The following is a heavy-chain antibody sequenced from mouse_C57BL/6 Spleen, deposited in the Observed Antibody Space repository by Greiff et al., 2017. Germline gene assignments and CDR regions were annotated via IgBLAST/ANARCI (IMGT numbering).Heavy chain of an antibody. CDR2: ILPGSGST. J-gene: IGHJ1*03. D-gene: IGHD2-3*01. V-gene: IGHV1-9*01. CDR3: ARRMVKYWYFDV. CDR1: GYTFTGYW. Sequence: QVQLQQSGAELMKPGASVKLSCKATGYTFTGYWIEWVKQRPGHGLEWIGEILPGSGSTNYNEKFKGKATFTADTSSNTAYMQLSGLTADDSGIYYCARRMVKYWYFDVWGTGTTVTVSS.